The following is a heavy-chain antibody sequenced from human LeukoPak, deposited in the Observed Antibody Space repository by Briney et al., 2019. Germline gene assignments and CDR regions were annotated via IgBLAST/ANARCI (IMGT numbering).Heavy chain of an antibody. CDR3: ASGLRYFDWLIDY. D-gene: IGHD3-9*01. CDR2: MNSNSGNT. CDR1: GYTFTSYD. V-gene: IGHV1-8*01. J-gene: IGHJ4*02. Sequence: GASVKVSCKASGYTFTSYDINWVRQATGQGLEWMGWMNSNSGNTGYAQKFQGRVTMTRNTSISTAYMELSSFRSEDTAVYYCASGLRYFDWLIDYWGQGTLVTVSS.